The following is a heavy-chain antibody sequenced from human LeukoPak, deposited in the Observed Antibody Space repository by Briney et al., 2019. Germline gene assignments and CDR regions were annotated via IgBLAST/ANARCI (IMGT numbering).Heavy chain of an antibody. J-gene: IGHJ4*02. CDR2: IIPMLGVA. CDR3: ARWASIVQSSTWYAPFDY. Sequence: GASVKVSCKASEGTSSSHAINWVRQAPGQGLEWMGRIIPMLGVANYAQKFQGRVTITADKSTSTAYMELSRLRFEDTAVYYCARWASIVQSSTWYAPFDYWGQGTLVTVSS. V-gene: IGHV1-69*04. D-gene: IGHD6-13*01. CDR1: EGTSSSHA.